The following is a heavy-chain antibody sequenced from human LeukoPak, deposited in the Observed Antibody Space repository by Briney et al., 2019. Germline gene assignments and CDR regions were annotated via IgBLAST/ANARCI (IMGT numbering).Heavy chain of an antibody. CDR3: ATGAYTDYTEY. J-gene: IGHJ4*02. D-gene: IGHD4-11*01. V-gene: IGHV1-2*02. Sequence: GASVKLSPKASGYIFTDYHMHWVRQTPGQGLEWVGWINPNSGDTNYPQKFQGRVTMTRDTSISTAYMELSRLRSDDTAVYYCATGAYTDYTEYWGEGTLVAVSA. CDR1: GYIFTDYH. CDR2: INPNSGDT.